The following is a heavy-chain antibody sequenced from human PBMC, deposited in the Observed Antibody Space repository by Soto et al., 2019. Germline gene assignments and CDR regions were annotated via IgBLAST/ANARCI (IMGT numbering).Heavy chain of an antibody. CDR2: ISHVGNA. CDR1: GVSLTIGNC. J-gene: IGHJ5*02. D-gene: IGHD3-10*01. V-gene: IGHV4-4*02. CDR3: ARGSLNDYGSGSKRYNWFDP. Sequence: SETLSPTCALSGVSLTIGNCWTWVRQAPQMGLEYIGDISHVGNANYNPSITSPVTTPADTSKDQFSLKLSSVTAADTAVYYCARGSLNDYGSGSKRYNWFDPWGQGTLVTVSS.